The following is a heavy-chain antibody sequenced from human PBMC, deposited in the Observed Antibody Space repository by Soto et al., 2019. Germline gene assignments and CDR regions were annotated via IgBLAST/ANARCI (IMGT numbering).Heavy chain of an antibody. V-gene: IGHV3-66*01. CDR1: GFTVSSHY. CDR3: APHVWFDP. J-gene: IGHJ5*02. CDR2: IYSGGST. Sequence: EVQLVESGGGLVQPGGSLRLSCAVSGFTVSSHYMSWVRQAPGKGLEWVSVIYSGGSTYYADSVKGRFTISRDNSKHTLYLQMNSLRAGDSAVYYCAPHVWFDPWGQGTLVTVSS.